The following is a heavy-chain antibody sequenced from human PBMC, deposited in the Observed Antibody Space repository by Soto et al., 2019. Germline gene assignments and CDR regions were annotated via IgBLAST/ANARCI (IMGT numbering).Heavy chain of an antibody. J-gene: IGHJ4*02. CDR3: VRDSMTWSFDN. D-gene: IGHD3-3*02. CDR2: SLNKAHSYTP. Sequence: EVQLVESGGGLVQPGGSLRLSCAASGFTFSDHHMDWVRQAPGKGLECVARSLNKAHSYTPEYAASVRGRFTISRDNLKNSLDLQMNSLETEDTAVYYCVRDSMTWSFDNWGQGILVTVSS. V-gene: IGHV3-72*01. CDR1: GFTFSDHH.